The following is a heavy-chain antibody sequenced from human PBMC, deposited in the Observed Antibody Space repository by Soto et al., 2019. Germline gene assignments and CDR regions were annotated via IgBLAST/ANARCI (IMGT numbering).Heavy chain of an antibody. Sequence: PSETLSLTCGVSGYSITSGFYWGWVRQSPGKGLEWIGTISYSAKTFYNPSLASRFSMAVDSSKNQFSLRLTSVTAADTALYYCTRGAGAPWVRFDFWGRGILVTVSS. CDR2: ISYSAKT. D-gene: IGHD3-16*01. CDR1: GYSITSGFY. V-gene: IGHV4-38-2*01. J-gene: IGHJ4*02. CDR3: TRGAGAPWVRFDF.